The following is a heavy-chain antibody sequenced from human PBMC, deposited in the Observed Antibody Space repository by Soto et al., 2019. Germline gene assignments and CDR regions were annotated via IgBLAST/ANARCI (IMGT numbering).Heavy chain of an antibody. V-gene: IGHV3-74*01. Sequence: EVHLVDSGGGLVQPGGSLRLSCTASRFTLSNYWMHWVRQAPGKGLVWVSGINNDGSTTRYAASVKGRFTIFRDNAKNRVYLQMNSLRDEDMAVYYCTRDTGVDFDYWGQGSLVTVSS. CDR1: RFTLSNYW. CDR2: INNDGSTT. D-gene: IGHD3-3*01. CDR3: TRDTGVDFDY. J-gene: IGHJ4*02.